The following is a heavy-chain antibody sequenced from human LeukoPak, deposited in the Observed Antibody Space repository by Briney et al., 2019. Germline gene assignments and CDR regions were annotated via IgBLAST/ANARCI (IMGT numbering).Heavy chain of an antibody. CDR1: GGSFSGYY. V-gene: IGHV4-34*01. CDR3: ARVVDNWFDP. CDR2: INHSGST. J-gene: IGHJ5*02. Sequence: SETLSLTCAVYGGSFSGYYWSWIRQPPGKGLEWIGEINHSGSTNYNPSLKSRVTISVDTSKNQFSLKLSSVTAADTAVYYCARVVDNWFDPWGQGTLVTVSS.